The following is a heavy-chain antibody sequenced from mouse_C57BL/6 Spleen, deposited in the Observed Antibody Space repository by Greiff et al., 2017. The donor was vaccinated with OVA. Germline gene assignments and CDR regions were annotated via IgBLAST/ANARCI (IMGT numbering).Heavy chain of an antibody. CDR2: IYPSVSET. D-gene: IGHD1-1*01. Sequence: QVHVKQPGAELVRPGSSVKLSCKASGYTFTSYWMDLVTLRPGQGLEWIGNIYPSVSETHYYQKFQDKATLTVDKSSSTAYMQLSSRTSEDSAVYYCARGLLRSDVWGTGTTVTVSS. CDR3: ARGLLRSDV. J-gene: IGHJ1*03. V-gene: IGHV1-61*01. CDR1: GYTFTSYW.